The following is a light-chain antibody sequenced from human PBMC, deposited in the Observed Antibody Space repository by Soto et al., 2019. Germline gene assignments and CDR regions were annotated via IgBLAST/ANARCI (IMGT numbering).Light chain of an antibody. Sequence: QSVLTQPASVSGSPGQSITISCTGTSSDVGTYTLVSWYQQPPGKAPKLVIYEVNKRPAGVSKRFSGSKSGDTASLTISGLQAEDEADYYCSSYAGAITFYVFGTGTKVTVL. CDR3: SSYAGAITFYV. V-gene: IGLV2-23*02. CDR1: SSDVGTYTL. J-gene: IGLJ1*01. CDR2: EVN.